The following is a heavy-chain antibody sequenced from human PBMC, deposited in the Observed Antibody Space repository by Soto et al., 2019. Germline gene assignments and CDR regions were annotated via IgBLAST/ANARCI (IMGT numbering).Heavy chain of an antibody. CDR2: ISYDGSNK. Sequence: QVQLVESGGGVVQPGRSLRLSCAASGFTFSSYGMHWVRQAPGKGLEWVAVISYDGSNKYYADSVKGRFTISRDNSKNTLYLQMNSLRAEDTAVYYCAKPTGGYDSATGWFDPWGQGTLVTVSS. D-gene: IGHD5-12*01. V-gene: IGHV3-30*18. J-gene: IGHJ5*02. CDR3: AKPTGGYDSATGWFDP. CDR1: GFTFSSYG.